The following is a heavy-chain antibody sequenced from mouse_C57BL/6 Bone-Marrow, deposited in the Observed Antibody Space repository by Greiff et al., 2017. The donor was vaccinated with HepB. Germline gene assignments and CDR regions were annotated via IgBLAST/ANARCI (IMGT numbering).Heavy chain of an antibody. CDR1: GYTFTSYG. Sequence: LVESGAELARPGASVKLSCKASGYTFTSYGISWVKQRTGQGLEWIGEIYPRSGNTYYNEKFKGKDTLTADKSSSTAYLELSSLTSEDSAVYFCARDYYGNAIDYWGQGTSVTVAS. J-gene: IGHJ4*01. CDR2: IYPRSGNT. V-gene: IGHV1-81*01. D-gene: IGHD1-1*01. CDR3: ARDYYGNAIDY.